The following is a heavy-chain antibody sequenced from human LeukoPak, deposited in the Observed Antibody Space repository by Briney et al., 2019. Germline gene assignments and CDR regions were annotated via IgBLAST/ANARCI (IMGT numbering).Heavy chain of an antibody. V-gene: IGHV4-30-2*01. Sequence: SETLSLTCTVSGGSISSGGYYWSCIRQPPGKGLEWIGYIYHSGSTYYNPFLKSRVTISVDRSKNQFSLKLSSVTAADTAVYYCARELGSFDYWGQGTLVTVSS. CDR2: IYHSGST. D-gene: IGHD7-27*01. CDR1: GGSISSGGYY. CDR3: ARELGSFDY. J-gene: IGHJ4*02.